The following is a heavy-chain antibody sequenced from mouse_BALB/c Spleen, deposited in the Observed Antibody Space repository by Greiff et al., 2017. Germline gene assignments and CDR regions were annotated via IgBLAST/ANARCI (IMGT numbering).Heavy chain of an antibody. CDR1: GFAFSSYD. CDR3: ARLPHYYAMDY. Sequence: EVKVVESGGGLVKPGGSLKLSCAASGFAFSSYDMSWVRQTPEKRLEWVAYISSGGGSTYYPDTVKGRFTISRDNAKNTLYLQMSSLKSEDTAMYYCARLPHYYAMDYWGQGTSVTVSS. CDR2: ISSGGGST. J-gene: IGHJ4*01. V-gene: IGHV5-12-1*01.